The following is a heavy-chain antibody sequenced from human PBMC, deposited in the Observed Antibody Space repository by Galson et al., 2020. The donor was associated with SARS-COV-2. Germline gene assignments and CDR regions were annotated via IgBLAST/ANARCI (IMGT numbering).Heavy chain of an antibody. V-gene: IGHV3-23*01. Sequence: GGSLRLSCAASGFTFSSYAMSWVRQAPGKGLEWVSAISRSGGSTYYADSVKGRFTISRDNSKITLYLQMNSLRAEDTAVYYCANGEVTLGFQYWGQGTLVTVSS. J-gene: IGHJ1*01. CDR2: ISRSGGST. D-gene: IGHD2-21*02. CDR3: ANGEVTLGFQY. CDR1: GFTFSSYA.